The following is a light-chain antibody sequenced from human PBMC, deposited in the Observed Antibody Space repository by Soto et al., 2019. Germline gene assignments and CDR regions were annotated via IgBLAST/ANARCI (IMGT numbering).Light chain of an antibody. CDR3: QQRSTWLYT. CDR1: QDVSIF. CDR2: DAS. J-gene: IGKJ2*01. Sequence: EILLAQSPATLSLSPGERATLSCKASQDVSIFLAWYQQKPGQAPRLLIHDASNRATGVPARFSGSGSGSDFTLTIASLEPEDFAVYYCQQRSTWLYTFGQGTKLEV. V-gene: IGKV3-11*02.